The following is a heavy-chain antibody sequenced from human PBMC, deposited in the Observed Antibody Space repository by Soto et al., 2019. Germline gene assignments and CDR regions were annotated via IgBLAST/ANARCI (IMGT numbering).Heavy chain of an antibody. J-gene: IGHJ5*02. D-gene: IGHD2-15*01. V-gene: IGHV1-18*01. Sequence: ASVKVSCKASGYTFTSYGISWVRQAPGQGLEWMGLISAYNGNTNYAQKLQGRVTMTTDTSTSTAYMELRSLRSDDTAVYYCARDEGYCSGGSCYSRSWFDPWGQGTLVTVSS. CDR2: ISAYNGNT. CDR1: GYTFTSYG. CDR3: ARDEGYCSGGSCYSRSWFDP.